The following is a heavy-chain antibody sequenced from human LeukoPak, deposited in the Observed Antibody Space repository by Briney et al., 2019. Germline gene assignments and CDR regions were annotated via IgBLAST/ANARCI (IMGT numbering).Heavy chain of an antibody. D-gene: IGHD1-26*01. J-gene: IGHJ4*02. V-gene: IGHV3-21*01. CDR1: GFTFSDYS. CDR2: ISSSSSYI. Sequence: GESLRLSCAASGFTFSDYSMNWVRQAPGKGLEWVSSISSSSSYIYYADSVKGRFTISRDNAKNSLYLQMNSLRAEDTAVYYCARVGARNFDYWGQGTLVTVSS. CDR3: ARVGARNFDY.